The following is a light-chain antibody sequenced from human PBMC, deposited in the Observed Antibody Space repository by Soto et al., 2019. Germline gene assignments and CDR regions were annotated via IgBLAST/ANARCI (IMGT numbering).Light chain of an antibody. CDR1: QSVHSY. CDR3: QQYATSPLT. J-gene: IGKJ4*01. Sequence: EIVMTQSPATLSVSPGERVTLSCRASQSVHSYLGWYQQKPGLAPRLLIYGVSTRATGIPARFSGSGSGTEFTLTISSLQSEDFAVYYCQQYATSPLTFGGGT. V-gene: IGKV3-15*01. CDR2: GVS.